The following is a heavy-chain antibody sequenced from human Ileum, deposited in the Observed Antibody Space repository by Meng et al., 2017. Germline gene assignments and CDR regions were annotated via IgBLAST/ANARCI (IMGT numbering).Heavy chain of an antibody. CDR3: AELTSSAFDI. J-gene: IGHJ3*02. CDR1: GFTFSSYW. CDR2: INSDGSDT. D-gene: IGHD2-2*01. V-gene: IGHV3-74*01. Sequence: GGSLRLSCAASGFTFSSYWMHWVRQAPGKGLVWVSRINSDGSDTDYADSVQGRFTISRDNAKNTLYLQMNSLRAEDTAIYYCAELTSSAFDIWGQGTMVTVSS.